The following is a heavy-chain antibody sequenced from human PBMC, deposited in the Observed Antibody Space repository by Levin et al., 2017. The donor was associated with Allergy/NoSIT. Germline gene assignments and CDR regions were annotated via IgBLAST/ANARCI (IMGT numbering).Heavy chain of an antibody. CDR2: ISSSSSYI. J-gene: IGHJ6*02. Sequence: GESLKISCAASGFTFSSYSMNWVRQAPGKGLEWVSSISSSSSYIYYADSVKGRFTISRDNAKNSLYLQMNSLRAEDTAVYYCARESIAAADALDYYYGMDVWGQGTTVTVSS. CDR3: ARESIAAADALDYYYGMDV. V-gene: IGHV3-21*01. CDR1: GFTFSSYS. D-gene: IGHD6-13*01.